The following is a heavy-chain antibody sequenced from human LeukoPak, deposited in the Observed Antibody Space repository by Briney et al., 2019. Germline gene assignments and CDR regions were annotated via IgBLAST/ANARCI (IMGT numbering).Heavy chain of an antibody. J-gene: IGHJ4*02. V-gene: IGHV3-23*01. CDR2: ICNSGGST. CDR1: GFTFSRYA. CDR3: ARDLGNRYSTTCYFDY. Sequence: PGGSLRLSCAASGFTFSRYAMRWVRQAPGKGLEWVSAICNSGGSTYYADSVKGRLTISRDNSKNTLYLQMNSLRAEDTALYNCARDLGNRYSTTCYFDYWGQGTLVTVSS. D-gene: IGHD2/OR15-2a*01.